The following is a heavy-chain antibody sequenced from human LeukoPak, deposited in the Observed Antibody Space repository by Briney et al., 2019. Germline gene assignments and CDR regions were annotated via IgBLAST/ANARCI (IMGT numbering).Heavy chain of an antibody. J-gene: IGHJ4*02. Sequence: ETLSLTCAVYGGSFSGYYMSWIRQAPGKGLEWVSGINSDGSTTGYADSVKGRFTISRDNAKSTVHLQMNSLRAEDTAVYYCARGGYGAHMGWGQGTLVTVSS. D-gene: IGHD5-18*01. V-gene: IGHV3-74*01. CDR2: INSDGSTT. CDR3: ARGGYGAHMG. CDR1: GGSFSGYY.